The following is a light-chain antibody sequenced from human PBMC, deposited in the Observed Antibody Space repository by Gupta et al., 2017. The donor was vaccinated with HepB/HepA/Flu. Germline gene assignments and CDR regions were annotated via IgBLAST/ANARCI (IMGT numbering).Light chain of an antibody. Sequence: IEMTQSPSTLSASIGDRVTITCRASQSISYWLAWYQQKPGKAPKLLIYKTSTLESGVPSRFSGSGSGTEFTLTISSLQPDDFATYYCQQYGSYSRTFGQGTKVEIK. CDR1: QSISYW. CDR2: KTS. CDR3: QQYGSYSRT. V-gene: IGKV1-5*03. J-gene: IGKJ1*01.